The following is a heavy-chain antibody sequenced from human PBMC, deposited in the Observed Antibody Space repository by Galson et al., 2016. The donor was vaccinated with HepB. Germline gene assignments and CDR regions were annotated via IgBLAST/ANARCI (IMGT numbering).Heavy chain of an antibody. CDR2: IYRTAET. J-gene: IGHJ5*02. D-gene: IGHD3-10*01. Sequence: SLRLSCAASGFTVSNNYVTWARLTPGKGLEWVSIIYRTAETYYADSVKGRFTISRDHSKNTVYLQMNRLRAEDTAIYYCAKDVGPWGRGTLVTVTS. CDR1: GFTVSNNY. V-gene: IGHV3-53*01. CDR3: AKDVGP.